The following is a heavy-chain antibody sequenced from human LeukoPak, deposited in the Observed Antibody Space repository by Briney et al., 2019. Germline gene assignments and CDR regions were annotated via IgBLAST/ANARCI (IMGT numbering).Heavy chain of an antibody. Sequence: ASVKVSCKASGSFTTYNMHWVRQAPGRGPEWMGCINPKRGDTTYSKMFQGRVTLTRDTSISTAYMEVSSLRSDDTAVYYCARESAGFGGFDYWGQGSPVTVSS. D-gene: IGHD2-15*01. CDR3: ARESAGFGGFDY. CDR1: GSFTTYN. V-gene: IGHV1-2*02. CDR2: INPKRGDT. J-gene: IGHJ4*02.